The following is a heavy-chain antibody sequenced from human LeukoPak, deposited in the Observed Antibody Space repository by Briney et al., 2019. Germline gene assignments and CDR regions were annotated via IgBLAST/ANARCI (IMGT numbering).Heavy chain of an antibody. CDR1: GGSITSYY. D-gene: IGHD6-19*01. J-gene: IGHJ4*02. CDR2: IFYSGST. Sequence: PSETLSLTCTVSGGSITSYYWSWIRQPPGKGQEWIGHIFYSGSTKYNPSLKSRVTISVDTSKNQFSLKLSSVTAADTAVYYCARRSSSLFYFDYWGQGTLDTVSS. CDR3: ARRSSSLFYFDY. V-gene: IGHV4-59*08.